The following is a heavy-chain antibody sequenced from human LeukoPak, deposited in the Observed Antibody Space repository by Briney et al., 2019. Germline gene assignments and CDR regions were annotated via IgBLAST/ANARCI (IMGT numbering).Heavy chain of an antibody. CDR2: INHSGST. V-gene: IGHV4-34*01. CDR3: ARTKTAMANTFDY. CDR1: GGSFSGYY. D-gene: IGHD5-18*01. Sequence: SETLSLTCAVYGGSFSGYYWSWIRQPPGKGLEWIGEINHSGSTNYNPSLKSRVTISVDTSKNQFSLKLSSVTAADTAVYYCARTKTAMANTFDYWGQGTLVTVSS. J-gene: IGHJ4*02.